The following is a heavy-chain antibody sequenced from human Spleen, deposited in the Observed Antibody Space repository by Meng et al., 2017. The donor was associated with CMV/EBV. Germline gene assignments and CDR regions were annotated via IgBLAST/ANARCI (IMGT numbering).Heavy chain of an antibody. J-gene: IGHJ4*02. Sequence: ASVKVCKASGYTFTGYYMHWVRQAPGQGLEWMGWINPNSGGTNYAQKFQGRVTMTRDTSISTAYMELSRLRSDDTAVYYCARAGSYSNHGYYFDYWGQGTLVTVSS. CDR2: INPNSGGT. CDR1: GYTFTGYY. CDR3: ARAGSYSNHGYYFDY. V-gene: IGHV1-2*02. D-gene: IGHD4-11*01.